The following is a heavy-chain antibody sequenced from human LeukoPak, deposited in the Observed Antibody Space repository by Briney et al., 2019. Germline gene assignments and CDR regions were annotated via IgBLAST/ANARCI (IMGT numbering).Heavy chain of an antibody. J-gene: IGHJ4*02. CDR3: ARDMSDILRRFDY. D-gene: IGHD3-9*01. V-gene: IGHV4-38-2*02. Sequence: SETLSLTCTVSGYSISSGYYWGWIRQPPGKGLEWIGSIYHSGSTYYNPSLKSRVTISVDTSKNQFSLKLSSVTAADTAVYYCARDMSDILRRFDYWGQGTLVTVSS. CDR2: IYHSGST. CDR1: GYSISSGYY.